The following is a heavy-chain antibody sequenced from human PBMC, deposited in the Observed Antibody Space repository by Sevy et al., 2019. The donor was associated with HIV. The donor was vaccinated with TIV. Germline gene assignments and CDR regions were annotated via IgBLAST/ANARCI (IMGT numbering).Heavy chain of an antibody. CDR3: ARGRVMFDS. CDR2: INPKSGVT. V-gene: IGHV1-2*02. Sequence: VKVSCKASGYTFTDYYLHWLRQAPGQGLEWVGYINPKSGVTNYPRKFRGRVTVTADTSLGTVYMEVRSLRSDDTALYYCARGRVMFDSWGQGTLVTVSS. J-gene: IGHJ4*02. CDR1: GYTFTDYY.